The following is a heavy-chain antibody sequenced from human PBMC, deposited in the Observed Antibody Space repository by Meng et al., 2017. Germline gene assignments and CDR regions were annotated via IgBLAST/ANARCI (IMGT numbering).Heavy chain of an antibody. CDR3: AREAYYYDSSGYYYGWFDP. J-gene: IGHJ5*02. D-gene: IGHD3-22*01. CDR1: GGSISSGSYY. CDR2: IYTSGST. Sequence: QVQLQESGPGLVKPSQTLSLTCTVSGGSISSGSYYWSWIRQPAGKGLEWIGRIYTSGSTNYNPSLKSRVTISVDTSKNQFSLKLSSVTAADTAVYYCAREAYYYDSSGYYYGWFDPWGQGTLVTGSS. V-gene: IGHV4-61*02.